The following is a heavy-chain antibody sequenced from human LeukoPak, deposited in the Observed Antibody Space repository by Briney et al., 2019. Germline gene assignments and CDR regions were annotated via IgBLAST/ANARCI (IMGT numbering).Heavy chain of an antibody. Sequence: GGSLRLSCTASGFIFNDYSLHWVRQAPGKGLEWVSTFSGSGGSTYYADSVKGRFTISRDNAKNTLYLHMNSLRAEDTAVYYCARDQAGSEHSADYWGQGTLVTVSS. CDR1: GFIFNDYS. J-gene: IGHJ4*02. V-gene: IGHV3-23*01. CDR3: ARDQAGSEHSADY. D-gene: IGHD3-10*01. CDR2: FSGSGGST.